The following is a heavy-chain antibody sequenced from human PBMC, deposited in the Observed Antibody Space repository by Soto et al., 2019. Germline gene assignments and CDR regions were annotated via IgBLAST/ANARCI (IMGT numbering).Heavy chain of an antibody. CDR3: ARDLAFYRSSARGMDV. CDR2: MNPNSGNT. Sequence: ASVKVSCKASGYTFTSYDINWVRQATGQGLEWMGWMNPNSGNTGYAQKFQGRVTMTRNTSISTAYMELSSLRSEDTAVYYCARDLAFYRSSARGMDVWGQGTTVTVSS. J-gene: IGHJ6*02. D-gene: IGHD6-13*01. V-gene: IGHV1-8*01. CDR1: GYTFTSYD.